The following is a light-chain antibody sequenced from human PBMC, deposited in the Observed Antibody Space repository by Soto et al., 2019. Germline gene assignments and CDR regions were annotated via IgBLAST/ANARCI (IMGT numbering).Light chain of an antibody. CDR2: AAS. J-gene: IGKJ1*01. V-gene: IGKV3-20*01. CDR1: QSVRSSC. CDR3: QHYADSLWT. Sequence: EMVLTQSPGTMSLSPGERATLSCRASQSVRSSCLAWYQQKPGQAPRLLIYAASNRATGIPVRFSGSGSGTGLTLTISRLEPEELAVYYCQHYADSLWTFGQGNQVEI.